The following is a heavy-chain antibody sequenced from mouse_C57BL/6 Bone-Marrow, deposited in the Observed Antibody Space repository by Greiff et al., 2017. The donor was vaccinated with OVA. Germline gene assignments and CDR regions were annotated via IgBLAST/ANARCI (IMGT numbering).Heavy chain of an antibody. Sequence: VQLVESGAELARPGASVKMSCKASGYTFTSYTMHWVKQRPGQGLEWIGYINPSSGYTKYNQKFKDKATLTADKSSSTAYMQLSSLTSEDSAVYYCARLYDYDDGYAMDYWGQGTSVTVSS. CDR2: INPSSGYT. CDR3: ARLYDYDDGYAMDY. V-gene: IGHV1-4*01. D-gene: IGHD2-4*01. CDR1: GYTFTSYT. J-gene: IGHJ4*01.